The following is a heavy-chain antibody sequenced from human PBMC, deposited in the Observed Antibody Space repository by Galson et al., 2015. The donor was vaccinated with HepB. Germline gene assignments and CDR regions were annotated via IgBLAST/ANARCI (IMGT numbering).Heavy chain of an antibody. J-gene: IGHJ6*02. Sequence: QSGAEVKKPGESLKISCKGSGYSFTSYWIGWVRQMPGKGLEWMGIIYPGDSDTRYSPSFQGQVTISADKSISTAYLQWSSLKASDTAMYYCARHYPTQWRPSYGMDVWGQGTTVTVSS. CDR1: GYSFTSYW. V-gene: IGHV5-51*01. D-gene: IGHD6-19*01. CDR2: IYPGDSDT. CDR3: ARHYPTQWRPSYGMDV.